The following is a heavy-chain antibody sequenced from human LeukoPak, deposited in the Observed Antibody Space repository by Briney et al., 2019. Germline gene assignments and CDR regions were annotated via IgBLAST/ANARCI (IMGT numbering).Heavy chain of an antibody. CDR3: ARADYYDSSGYSY. CDR1: GGSISSSNW. V-gene: IGHV4-4*02. D-gene: IGHD3-22*01. CDR2: IYHSGST. J-gene: IGHJ4*02. Sequence: SGTLSLTCAVSGGSISSSNWWSWVRQPPGKGLEWIGEIYHSGSTNYNPSLKSRVTISVDKSKNQFSLKLSSVTAADTAVYYCARADYYDSSGYSYWGQGTLVTVSS.